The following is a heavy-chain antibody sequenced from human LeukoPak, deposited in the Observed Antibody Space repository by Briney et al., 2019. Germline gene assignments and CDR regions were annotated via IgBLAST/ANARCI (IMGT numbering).Heavy chain of an antibody. V-gene: IGHV4-31*03. CDR2: IYYSGST. J-gene: IGHJ6*02. CDR3: ASIAAGYGMDV. Sequence: SQTLSLTCSVSGGSISSGGYYWNWIRQHPGKGLEWIGFIYYSGSTDYSPSLKSRASISVDTSKKQFSLKLSSVTAADTAVYYCASIAAGYGMDVWGQGTTVTVSS. D-gene: IGHD6-13*01. CDR1: GGSISSGGYY.